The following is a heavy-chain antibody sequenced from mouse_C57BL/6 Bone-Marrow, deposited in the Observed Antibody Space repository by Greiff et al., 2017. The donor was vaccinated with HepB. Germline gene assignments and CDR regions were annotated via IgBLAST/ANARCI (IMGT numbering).Heavy chain of an antibody. V-gene: IGHV2-2*01. D-gene: IGHD1-1*01. CDR3: ASLFYGSSYCYAMDY. CDR2: IWSVGST. J-gene: IGHJ4*01. CDR1: GFSLTSYG. Sequence: QVQLKQSGPGLVQPSQSLSITCTVSGFSLTSYGVHWVRQSPGKGLEWLGVIWSVGSTDYNAAFISRLSISKDNSKSQVFFKMNSLQADDTAIYYCASLFYGSSYCYAMDYWGQGTSVTVSS.